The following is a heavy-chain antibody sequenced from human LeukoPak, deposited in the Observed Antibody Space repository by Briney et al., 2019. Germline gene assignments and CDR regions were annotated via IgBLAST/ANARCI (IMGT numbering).Heavy chain of an antibody. Sequence: GTSLRLSCAASGFTFHNYPMHWVRQAPGKGLVWVARINPNGITTTYTDSVKGRFTISRDNAKNTLYLQMNSLRVEDTAVYYCARDFAGDRDYWGQGTLVAVSS. D-gene: IGHD4-17*01. J-gene: IGHJ4*02. CDR1: GFTFHNYP. CDR3: ARDFAGDRDY. V-gene: IGHV3-74*01. CDR2: INPNGITT.